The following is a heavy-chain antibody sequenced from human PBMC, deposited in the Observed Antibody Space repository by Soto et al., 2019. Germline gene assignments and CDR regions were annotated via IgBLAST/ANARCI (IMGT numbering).Heavy chain of an antibody. CDR2: INAGNGNT. CDR1: GYTFTVYA. D-gene: IGHD6-6*01. V-gene: IGHV1-3*01. CDR3: AARRGDRYYGMDV. Sequence: ASVKLSCKASGYTFTVYAIHWVRQAPGQRLEWMGWINAGNGNTKYSQKFQGRVTITRDTSASTAYMELSSLRSEDTAVYYCAARRGDRYYGMDVWGQGTTVTVSS. J-gene: IGHJ6*02.